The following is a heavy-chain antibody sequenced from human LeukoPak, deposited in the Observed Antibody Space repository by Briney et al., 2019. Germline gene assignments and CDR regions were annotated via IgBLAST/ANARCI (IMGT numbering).Heavy chain of an antibody. V-gene: IGHV3-66*01. CDR1: GFTVSSNY. J-gene: IGHJ5*02. CDR2: IYSGGST. CDR3: ARDSYYYDSSGYGWFDP. Sequence: PGGSLRLSCAASGFTVSSNYMSWVRQAPGKGLEWVSVIYSGGSTYYADSVKGRFTISRDNSKNTLYLQMNSLRAEDTAVYYCARDSYYYDSSGYGWFDPWGQGTLVTVSS. D-gene: IGHD3-22*01.